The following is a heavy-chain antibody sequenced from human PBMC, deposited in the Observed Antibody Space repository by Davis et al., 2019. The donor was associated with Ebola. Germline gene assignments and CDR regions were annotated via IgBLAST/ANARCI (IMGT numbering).Heavy chain of an antibody. CDR2: ISSTGRTI. V-gene: IGHV3-48*03. Sequence: PGGSLRLSCAASGFTFRTYEMNWVRQAPGKGLEWISYISSTGRTIYYADSVKGRFTISRDNAKNSLYLQMNSLRAEDTAVYYCARDNYGSGFDYWGQGTLVTVSS. D-gene: IGHD3-10*01. CDR3: ARDNYGSGFDY. CDR1: GFTFRTYE. J-gene: IGHJ4*02.